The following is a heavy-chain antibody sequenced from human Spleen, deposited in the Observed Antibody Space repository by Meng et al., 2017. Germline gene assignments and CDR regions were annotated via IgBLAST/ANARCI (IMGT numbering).Heavy chain of an antibody. J-gene: IGHJ4*02. CDR2: IIHGGSP. D-gene: IGHD2-8*02. Sequence: QVQLQQWGAGLLQPSETLSLTCAANGGSLSGAYWNWIRQPPGKGLEWIGEIIHGGSPSYNPSFGSRVTISIDTSKNQLSLMLSSVTAADTAVYYCARRPTGIDYWGQGTLVTISS. CDR3: ARRPTGIDY. V-gene: IGHV4-34*12. CDR1: GGSLSGAY.